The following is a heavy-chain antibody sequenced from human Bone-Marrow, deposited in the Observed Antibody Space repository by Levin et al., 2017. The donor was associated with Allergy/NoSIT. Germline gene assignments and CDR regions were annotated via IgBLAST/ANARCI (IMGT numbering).Heavy chain of an antibody. CDR3: ARGGVVYAMGYFYYGMDV. CDR1: GLTFTTYW. D-gene: IGHD2-8*01. J-gene: IGHJ6*02. CDR2: IKHDGSDK. Sequence: GGSLRLSCTASGLTFTTYWMTWVRQAPGKGLEWVARIKHDGSDKYYVDSVKGRFTVSRDNAKKSLYLHMNSLGVADTAVYFCARGGVVYAMGYFYYGMDVWGQGTTVTVS. V-gene: IGHV3-7*04.